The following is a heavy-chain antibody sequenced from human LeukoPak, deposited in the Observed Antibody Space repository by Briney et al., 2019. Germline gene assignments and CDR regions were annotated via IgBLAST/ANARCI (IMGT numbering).Heavy chain of an antibody. CDR3: AAVDTAMVLDY. Sequence: ASVKVSCKASGCTFSSYAISWVRQAPGQGLEWMGGIIPIFGTANYAQKFQGRVTITTDESTSTAYMELSSLRSEDTAVYYCAAVDTAMVLDYWGQGTLVTVSS. D-gene: IGHD5-18*01. V-gene: IGHV1-69*05. J-gene: IGHJ4*02. CDR1: GCTFSSYA. CDR2: IIPIFGTA.